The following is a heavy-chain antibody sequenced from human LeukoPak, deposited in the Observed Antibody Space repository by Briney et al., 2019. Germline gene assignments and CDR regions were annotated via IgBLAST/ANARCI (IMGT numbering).Heavy chain of an antibody. Sequence: SVKVSCKASGGTFSSYAISWVRQAPGQGLEWMGGIIPIFGTANYAQQFQGRVTITADESTSTAYMELSSLRSEDTAVYYCARARYQLLPPTNYYYYMDVWGKGTTVTVSS. D-gene: IGHD2-2*01. V-gene: IGHV1-69*01. CDR3: ARARYQLLPPTNYYYYMDV. CDR2: IIPIFGTA. CDR1: GGTFSSYA. J-gene: IGHJ6*03.